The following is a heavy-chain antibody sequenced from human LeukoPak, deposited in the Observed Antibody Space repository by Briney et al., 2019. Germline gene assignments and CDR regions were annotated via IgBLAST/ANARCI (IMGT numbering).Heavy chain of an antibody. CDR3: ARHLNNCGDDCYIFDY. J-gene: IGHJ4*02. CDR2: IYYNGST. CDR1: GGSIFSYY. V-gene: IGHV4-59*08. Sequence: SETLSLTCTVSGGSIFSYYWSWIRQPPGKGLEWMGYIYYNGSTNYNPSLKSRVTISVDTSKNQFSLRVSSVTAADTAVYYCARHLNNCGDDCYIFDYWGQGTLVTVSS. D-gene: IGHD2-21*01.